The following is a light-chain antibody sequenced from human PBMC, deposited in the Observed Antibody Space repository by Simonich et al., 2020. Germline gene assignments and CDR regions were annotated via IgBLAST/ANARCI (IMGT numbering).Light chain of an antibody. Sequence: QSALTQPASVSGSPGQSITISCTGTSSDVGGYNYVSWYQQPPGKAPKLRLYGFSKRPAGVSNRFSGSKSGNTASLTISGLHAEDEADYYCSSYTSSSTLPVFGGGTKLTFL. J-gene: IGLJ2*01. CDR2: GFS. V-gene: IGLV2-14*01. CDR1: SSDVGGYNY. CDR3: SSYTSSSTLPV.